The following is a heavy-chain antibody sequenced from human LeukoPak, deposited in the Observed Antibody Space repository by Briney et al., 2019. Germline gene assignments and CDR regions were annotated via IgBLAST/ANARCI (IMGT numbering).Heavy chain of an antibody. J-gene: IGHJ4*02. D-gene: IGHD2-15*01. CDR3: ARDAGYCTGGSCWYFDH. Sequence: ASVKVSCKASGHTFTGYYMHWVRQAPGQGLEWMGWINPNSGGTNYAQKFQGRVTMTRDTSISTAYMDLSRLISDDTAVYYCARDAGYCTGGSCWYFDHWGQGTLVTVSS. CDR1: GHTFTGYY. CDR2: INPNSGGT. V-gene: IGHV1-2*02.